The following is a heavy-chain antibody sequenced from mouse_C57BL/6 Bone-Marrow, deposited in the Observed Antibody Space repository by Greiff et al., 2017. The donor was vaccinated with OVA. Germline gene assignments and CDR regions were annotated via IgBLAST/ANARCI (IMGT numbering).Heavy chain of an antibody. D-gene: IGHD2-2*01. Sequence: QVQLQQSGPGLVQPSQRLSITCTVSGFSLTSYGVHWVSQSPGKGLEWLGVLWSGGNTVYTAAFISRQSISQDNSKSKVFLKMNSLQTDDTAMYYCAKHEGGSYGYDGGYYYAMDYWGQGTSVTVSS. CDR3: AKHEGGSYGYDGGYYYAMDY. CDR2: LWSGGNT. V-gene: IGHV2-2*01. CDR1: GFSLTSYG. J-gene: IGHJ4*01.